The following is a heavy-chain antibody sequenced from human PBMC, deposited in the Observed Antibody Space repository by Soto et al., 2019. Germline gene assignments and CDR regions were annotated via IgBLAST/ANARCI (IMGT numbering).Heavy chain of an antibody. D-gene: IGHD4-17*01. CDR3: TTGGDYVYYYYYMDV. Sequence: GGSLRLSCAASGFTFSNAWMSWVRQAPGKGLEWVGRIKSKTDGGTTDYAAPVKGRFTISRDDSKNTLYLQMNSLKTEDTAVYYCTTGGDYVYYYYYMDVWGKGTTVTVSS. V-gene: IGHV3-15*01. CDR2: IKSKTDGGTT. J-gene: IGHJ6*03. CDR1: GFTFSNAW.